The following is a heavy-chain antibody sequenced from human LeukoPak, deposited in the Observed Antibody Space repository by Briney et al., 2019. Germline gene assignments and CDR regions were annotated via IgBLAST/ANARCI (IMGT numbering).Heavy chain of an antibody. CDR1: GFTFSSYA. D-gene: IGHD2-15*01. Sequence: GGSLRLSCAASGFTFSSYAMSWVRQPPGKGLDWVSTISFSGGYTYYAGSVKGRFTISRDNSKNTLYLQMNSLRVEDTAVYYCANPGLGSGRRDWGQGILVTVSS. V-gene: IGHV3-23*01. J-gene: IGHJ4*02. CDR2: ISFSGGYT. CDR3: ANPGLGSGRRD.